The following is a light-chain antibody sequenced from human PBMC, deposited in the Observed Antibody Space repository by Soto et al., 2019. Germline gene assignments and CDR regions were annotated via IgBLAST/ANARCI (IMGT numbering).Light chain of an antibody. CDR1: QSVSSY. CDR2: GAS. V-gene: IGKV3-20*01. Sequence: EIVLTQSPATLSLSPGERATLSCTASQSVSSYLAWYQQKPGQAPRLLIYGASNRASGIPERFRGRGSGTDFTLTISGLEPEDFAVYYCQQYGSSSLTFGQGTRLEIK. J-gene: IGKJ5*01. CDR3: QQYGSSSLT.